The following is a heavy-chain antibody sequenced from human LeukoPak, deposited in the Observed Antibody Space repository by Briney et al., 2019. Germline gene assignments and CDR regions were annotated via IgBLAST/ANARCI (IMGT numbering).Heavy chain of an antibody. CDR1: GFTFSSYA. CDR2: FRSDNGNR. CDR3: AREGVPAAFDI. J-gene: IGHJ3*02. Sequence: PGGSLRVSCTASGFTFSSYAMTWVRQAPGKGLEWVSSFRSDNGNRDYADSVKGRFTISRDNAKKSLYLQMNSLRAEDTAVYYCAREGVPAAFDIWGQGTMVTVSS. D-gene: IGHD2-2*01. V-gene: IGHV3-21*01.